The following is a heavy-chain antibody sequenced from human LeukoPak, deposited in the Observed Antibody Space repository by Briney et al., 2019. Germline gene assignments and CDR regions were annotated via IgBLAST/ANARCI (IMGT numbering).Heavy chain of an antibody. CDR3: ARAPYSSGWYHPSRYYYYYYMDV. V-gene: IGHV1-46*01. D-gene: IGHD6-19*01. Sequence: ASVKVSCKASGYTFTSYYMHWARQAPGQGLEWMGIINPSGGSTSYAQKFQGRVTMTRDMSTSTVYMELSSLRSEDTAVYYCARAPYSSGWYHPSRYYYYYYMDVWGKGTTVTVSS. CDR1: GYTFTSYY. CDR2: INPSGGST. J-gene: IGHJ6*03.